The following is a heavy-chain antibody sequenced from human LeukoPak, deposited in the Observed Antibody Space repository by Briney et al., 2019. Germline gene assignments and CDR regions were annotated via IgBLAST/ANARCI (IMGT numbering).Heavy chain of an antibody. J-gene: IGHJ4*02. CDR1: GGSISNYY. CDR3: ARGESDSSGYYHPPPDY. D-gene: IGHD3-22*01. CDR2: IYYSGST. Sequence: SETLSLTCTVSGGSISNYYWSWIRQPPGKGLEWIGYIYYSGSTNYNPSLKSRVTISVDTSKNQFSLKLSSVTAADTAVYYCARGESDSSGYYHPPPDYWGQGTLVTVSS. V-gene: IGHV4-59*01.